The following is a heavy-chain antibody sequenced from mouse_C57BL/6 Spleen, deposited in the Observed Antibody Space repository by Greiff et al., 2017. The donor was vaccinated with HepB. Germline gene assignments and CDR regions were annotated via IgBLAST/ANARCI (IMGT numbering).Heavy chain of an antibody. D-gene: IGHD1-1*01. CDR1: GFTFSDYG. CDR2: ISSGSSTI. CDR3: ARPDGSRYFDV. Sequence: EVKLEESGGGLVKPGGSLKLSCAASGFTFSDYGMHWVRQAPEKGLEWVAYISSGSSTIYYADTVKGRFTISRDNAKNTLFLQMTSLRSEDTAMYYCARPDGSRYFDVWGTGTTVTVSS. J-gene: IGHJ1*03. V-gene: IGHV5-17*01.